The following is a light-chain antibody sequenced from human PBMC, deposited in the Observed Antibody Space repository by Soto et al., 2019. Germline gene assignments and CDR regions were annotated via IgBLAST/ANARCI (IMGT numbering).Light chain of an antibody. J-gene: IGKJ4*01. CDR1: QGISNF. CDR2: ATS. CDR3: QKYNNAPRT. V-gene: IGKV1-27*01. Sequence: DVQMTQSPSSLSASVGDRVTITCRASQGISNFLGWYQQKPGEVPKLLIYATSILQSVVPSRFSGSGSGTDFTLTISSLQPEDVATYFCQKYNNAPRTFGGGTKV.